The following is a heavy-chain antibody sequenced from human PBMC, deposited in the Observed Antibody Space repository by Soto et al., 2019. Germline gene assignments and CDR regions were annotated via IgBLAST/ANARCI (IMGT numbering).Heavy chain of an antibody. J-gene: IGHJ6*02. V-gene: IGHV3-23*01. CDR1: GFTFSSYA. Sequence: PGGSLRLSCAASGFTFSSYAMSWVRQAPGKGLEWVSAISGSGGSTYYADSVKGRFTISRDNSKNTLYLQMNSLRAEDTAVYYCAKDGPVPYYYYYGMDVWGQGTTVTVSS. CDR2: ISGSGGST. CDR3: AKDGPVPYYYYYGMDV.